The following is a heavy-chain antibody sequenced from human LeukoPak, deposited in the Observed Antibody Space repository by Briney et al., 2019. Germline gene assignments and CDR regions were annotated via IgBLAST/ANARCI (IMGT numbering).Heavy chain of an antibody. Sequence: GASVKVSCKASGGTFSSYAISWVRQAPGQGLEWMGGIIPIFGTANYAQKFQGRVTITTDESTSTAYMELSSLRSEDTAVYYCARDVQPWDNWCDPWGQGTLVTVSS. CDR3: ARDVQPWDNWCDP. CDR2: IIPIFGTA. D-gene: IGHD1-14*01. J-gene: IGHJ5*02. V-gene: IGHV1-69*05. CDR1: GGTFSSYA.